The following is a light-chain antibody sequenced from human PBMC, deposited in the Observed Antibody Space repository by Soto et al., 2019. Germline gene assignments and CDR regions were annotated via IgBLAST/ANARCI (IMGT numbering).Light chain of an antibody. J-gene: IGKJ1*01. CDR3: QHYNSYSEA. CDR1: KSINTY. Sequence: DIQMTQSKSSLSASVGDRVTITCRATKSINTYVNWYQQKPGKAPKLLIYKASTLKSGVPSRFSGSGSGTEFTLTISSLQPDDFATYYCQHYNSYSEAFGQGTKVDIK. CDR2: KAS. V-gene: IGKV1-5*03.